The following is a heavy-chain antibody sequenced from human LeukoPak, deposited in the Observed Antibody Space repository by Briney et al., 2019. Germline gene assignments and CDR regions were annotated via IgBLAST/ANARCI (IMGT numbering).Heavy chain of an antibody. V-gene: IGHV4-4*07. D-gene: IGHD2-2*01. Sequence: SETLSLTCTVSGGSISSYYWSWIRQPAGKGLEWIGRIYTSGSTNYNPSLKSRVTMSVDTSKNQFSLKLSSVTAADTAVYYCARVARCTGCFDIDYWGQGTLVTVSS. J-gene: IGHJ4*02. CDR3: ARVARCTGCFDIDY. CDR2: IYTSGST. CDR1: GGSISSYY.